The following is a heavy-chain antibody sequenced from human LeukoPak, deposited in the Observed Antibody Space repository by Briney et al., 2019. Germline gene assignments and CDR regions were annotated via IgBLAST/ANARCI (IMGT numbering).Heavy chain of an antibody. D-gene: IGHD6-6*01. Sequence: GGSLRLSCAASGFTFSSYSMSWVRQAPGKGLEWVSSISSSSSYIYYADSVKIRLTISRDDANNTLYPQMNSHRDEDTAVYYYSKDRPCSSFDYWGQGILVTVSS. J-gene: IGHJ4*02. V-gene: IGHV3-21*01. CDR2: ISSSSSYI. CDR3: SKDRPCSSFDY. CDR1: GFTFSSYS.